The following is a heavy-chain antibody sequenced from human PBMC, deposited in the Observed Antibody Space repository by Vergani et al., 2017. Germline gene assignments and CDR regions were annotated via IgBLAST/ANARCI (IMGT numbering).Heavy chain of an antibody. J-gene: IGHJ6*03. D-gene: IGHD3-3*01. CDR1: GGSFSGYY. Sequence: QVQLQQWGAGLLKPSETLSLTCAVYGGSFSGYYWSWIRQPPGKGLEWIGEINHSGSTNYNPSLKSRVTISVDTSKNQFSLKLSSVTAADTAVYYCARQRNYDFWSGYPNYYYYYMDVWGKGTTVTVSS. CDR3: ARQRNYDFWSGYPNYYYYYMDV. CDR2: INHSGST. V-gene: IGHV4-34*01.